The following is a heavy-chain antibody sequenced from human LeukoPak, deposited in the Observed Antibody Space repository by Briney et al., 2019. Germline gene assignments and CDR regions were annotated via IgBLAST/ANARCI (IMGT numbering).Heavy chain of an antibody. CDR3: ARDRSRYYGMDV. Sequence: GRSLRPSCAASGFTFSSYGMHWVRQAPGKGLEWVAVIWFDGSNKYYADSVKGRFTISRDNSKNTLYLQMSSLRAEDTAVYHCARDRSRYYGMDVWGQGTTVTVSS. J-gene: IGHJ6*02. CDR1: GFTFSSYG. V-gene: IGHV3-33*01. CDR2: IWFDGSNK. D-gene: IGHD6-25*01.